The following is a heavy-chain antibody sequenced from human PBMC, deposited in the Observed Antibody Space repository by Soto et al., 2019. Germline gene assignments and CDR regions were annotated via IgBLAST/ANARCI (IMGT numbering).Heavy chain of an antibody. CDR3: ARRGYDTSGYFFDY. D-gene: IGHD3-22*01. CDR2: ISAHSGKT. Sequence: GASVKVSCKASGYIFTSYGISWVRQAPGEGLEWMGWISAHSGKTIYAEKVQGRVTMTTETSTSTAYMDLRSLRSDDTAVYYCARRGYDTSGYFFDYWGQGTLVTVYS. J-gene: IGHJ4*02. V-gene: IGHV1-18*01. CDR1: GYIFTSYG.